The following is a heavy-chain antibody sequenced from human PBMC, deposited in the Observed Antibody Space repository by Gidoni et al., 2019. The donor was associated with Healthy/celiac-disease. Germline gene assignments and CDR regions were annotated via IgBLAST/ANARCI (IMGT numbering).Heavy chain of an antibody. J-gene: IGHJ4*02. D-gene: IGHD3-9*01. V-gene: IGHV4-38-2*02. CDR3: ARDGFPRHILTGYPITDY. CDR1: GYSISRGYY. Sequence: QVQLQESGPGLVKPSETLSLTCTVSGYSISRGYYWGWIRQPPGKGLEWIGSIYHSGSTYYNPSLKSRVTISVDTSKNQFSLKLSSVTAADTAVYYCARDGFPRHILTGYPITDYWGQGTLVTVSS. CDR2: IYHSGST.